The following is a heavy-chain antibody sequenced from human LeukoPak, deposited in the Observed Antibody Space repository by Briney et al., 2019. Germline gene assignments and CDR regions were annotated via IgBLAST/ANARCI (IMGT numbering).Heavy chain of an antibody. D-gene: IGHD3-10*01. CDR1: GFTFGSYW. CDR2: IKQDGSEK. Sequence: GPLRLSCAASGFTFGSYWMSWVRQAPGKGLEWVANIKQDGSEKYYVDSVKGRFTISRDNAKNSLYLQMNSLRAEDTAVYYCARAKSLFDSWGQGTLVTVSS. V-gene: IGHV3-7*03. CDR3: ARAKSLFDS. J-gene: IGHJ4*02.